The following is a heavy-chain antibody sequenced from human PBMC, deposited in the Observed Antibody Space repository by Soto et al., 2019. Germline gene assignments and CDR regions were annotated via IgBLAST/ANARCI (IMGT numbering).Heavy chain of an antibody. CDR2: MNPNSGNT. Sequence: QVQLVQSGAEVKKPGASVKVSCKASGYTFTSYDINWVRQATRQGLEWLGWMNPNSGNTGYAQKFQGRVTMTRNTAISTAYMELRSLRSEDTAVYYCARGISIFGVGPGWGQGTLVTVSS. CDR3: ARGISIFGVGPG. CDR1: GYTFTSYD. J-gene: IGHJ4*02. V-gene: IGHV1-8*01. D-gene: IGHD3-3*01.